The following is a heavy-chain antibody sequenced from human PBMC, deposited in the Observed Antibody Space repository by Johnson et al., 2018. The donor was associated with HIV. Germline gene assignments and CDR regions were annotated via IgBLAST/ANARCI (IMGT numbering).Heavy chain of an antibody. V-gene: IGHV3-15*01. CDR3: TTYSIIHAFDI. J-gene: IGHJ3*02. Sequence: VQLVESGGGLVKPGGSLRLSCAASGFTFSNAWMSWVRQAPGKGLEWVGRIKSKTDGGTPDYAAPVKGRFTISRDDSKNTLYLQMNSLKTEDTAVYYCTTYSIIHAFDIWGQGTMVTVSS. CDR1: GFTFSNAW. CDR2: IKSKTDGGTP. D-gene: IGHD6-13*01.